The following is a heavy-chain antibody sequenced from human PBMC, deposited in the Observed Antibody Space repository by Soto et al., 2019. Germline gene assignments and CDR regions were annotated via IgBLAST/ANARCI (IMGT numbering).Heavy chain of an antibody. D-gene: IGHD2-15*01. Sequence: QVQLVQSGAEVKKPGASVKVSCKASGYTFTSYDINWVRQATGQGLEWMGWMNPNSGNTGYAQKLQGRVSMTRNTSISTADMERTSLGFEDTAVYFCARGRSGHKWFDPWGQGSLVTVSS. J-gene: IGHJ5*02. CDR3: ARGRSGHKWFDP. CDR2: MNPNSGNT. V-gene: IGHV1-8*01. CDR1: GYTFTSYD.